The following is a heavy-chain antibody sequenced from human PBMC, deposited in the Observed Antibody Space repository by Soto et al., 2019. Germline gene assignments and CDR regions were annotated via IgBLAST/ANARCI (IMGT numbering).Heavy chain of an antibody. J-gene: IGHJ5*02. CDR3: ARESPHYDFWSGYYTYRGFDP. CDR1: GYTFTSYG. Sequence: VKVSCKASGYTFTSYGISWVRQAPGQGLEWMGWISAYNGNTNYAQKLQGRVTMTTDTSTSTAYMELRSLRSDDTAVYYCARESPHYDFWSGYYTYRGFDPWGQGTLVTVSS. V-gene: IGHV1-18*04. CDR2: ISAYNGNT. D-gene: IGHD3-3*01.